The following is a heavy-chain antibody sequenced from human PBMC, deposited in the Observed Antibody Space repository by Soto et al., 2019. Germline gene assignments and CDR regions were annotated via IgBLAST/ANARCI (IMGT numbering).Heavy chain of an antibody. CDR2: ISYDGSNK. D-gene: IGHD1-26*01. V-gene: IGHV3-30-3*01. Sequence: QVQLVESGGGVVQPGRSLRLSCAASGFTFSSYAMHWVRQAPGKGLEWVAVISYDGSNKYYADSVKGRFTISRDNSKNTLYLQMNSLRAEDTAVYYWARVLGATGTFDYWGQGTLVTVSS. CDR3: ARVLGATGTFDY. CDR1: GFTFSSYA. J-gene: IGHJ4*02.